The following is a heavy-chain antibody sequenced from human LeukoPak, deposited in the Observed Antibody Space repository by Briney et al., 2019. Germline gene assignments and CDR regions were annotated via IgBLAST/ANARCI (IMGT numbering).Heavy chain of an antibody. CDR2: IYYSGST. V-gene: IGHV4-59*01. D-gene: IGHD1-1*01. CDR3: ARVSWFPGTSYYYMDV. J-gene: IGHJ6*03. Sequence: SETLSLTCTVSGGSISSYYWSWIRQPPGKGLEWIGYIYYSGSTNYNPSLKSRVIISVDTSKNQFSLKMSPVIAADTAVYYCARVSWFPGTSYYYMDVWGKGTTVTVSS. CDR1: GGSISSYY.